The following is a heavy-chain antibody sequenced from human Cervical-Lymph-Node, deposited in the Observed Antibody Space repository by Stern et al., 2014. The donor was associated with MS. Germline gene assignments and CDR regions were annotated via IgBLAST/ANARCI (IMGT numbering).Heavy chain of an antibody. CDR2: INPFSDNT. CDR3: ARGPPFHAYSHSVDY. CDR1: GYNFIDFD. V-gene: IGHV1-8*02. J-gene: IGHJ4*02. D-gene: IGHD2/OR15-2a*01. Sequence: QVQLVQSGAEVKKPGASVRVSCQTSGYNFIDFDINWLRQATGQGPEWMGWINPFSDNTGFAQRFHGRVTLTRHTSINTVSMELNSLRFEDTAVYYCARGPPFHAYSHSVDYWGQGTQVTVSS.